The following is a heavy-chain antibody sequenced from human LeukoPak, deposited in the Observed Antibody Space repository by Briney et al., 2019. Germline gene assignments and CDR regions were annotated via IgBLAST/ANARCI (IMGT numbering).Heavy chain of an antibody. CDR3: AREALVYRTRFDP. CDR2: MYMSGST. D-gene: IGHD3-16*02. Sequence: PSETLSLTCTVSGGSISSYYWSWIRQPAGKGLEWIGRMYMSGSTNYNPSLKSRVTISVDTSKNQFSLKLRSVTAADTAVYYCAREALVYRTRFDPWGQGTLVTVSS. V-gene: IGHV4-4*07. CDR1: GGSISSYY. J-gene: IGHJ5*02.